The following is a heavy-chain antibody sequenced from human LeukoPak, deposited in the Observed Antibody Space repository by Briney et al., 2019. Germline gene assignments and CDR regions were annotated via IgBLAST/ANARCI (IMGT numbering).Heavy chain of an antibody. J-gene: IGHJ3*02. CDR3: ARGAVTGDDAFDI. CDR2: MNPNSGNT. CDR1: GYTFTSYD. V-gene: IGHV1-8*03. D-gene: IGHD7-27*01. Sequence: ASVKVSCKASGYTFTSYDINWVRQATGQGLEWMGWMNPNSGNTGYAQKFQGRVTITRNTSISTAYMELSNLRSEDTAVYYCARGAVTGDDAFDIWGQGTMVTVSS.